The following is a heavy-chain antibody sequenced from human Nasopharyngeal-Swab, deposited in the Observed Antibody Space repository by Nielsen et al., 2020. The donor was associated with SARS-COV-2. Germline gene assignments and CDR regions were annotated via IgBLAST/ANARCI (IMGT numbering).Heavy chain of an antibody. Sequence: SQTLSLTCAISGDSVSSNNAAWNWLRPSPSRGLEWLGRTYYRSKWYNEYAASVKSRVTINPDTSKNQISLQVNSMTAEDTAVYYCARRQMGAHAFDIWGQGTMVTVSS. V-gene: IGHV6-1*01. CDR2: TYYRSKWYN. CDR1: GDSVSSNNAA. CDR3: ARRQMGAHAFDI. D-gene: IGHD3-16*01. J-gene: IGHJ3*02.